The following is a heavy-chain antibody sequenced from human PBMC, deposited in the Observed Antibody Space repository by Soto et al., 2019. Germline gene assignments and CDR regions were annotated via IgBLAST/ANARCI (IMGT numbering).Heavy chain of an antibody. CDR1: CVSISSYY. CDR3: ARRYSSAFDI. V-gene: IGHV4-59*08. Sequence: SETLSLTCTVSCVSISSYYWSWIRQPPGKGLEWIGYIYYSGSTNYNPSLKSRVTISVDTSKNQFSLKLSSVTAADTAVYYCARRYSSAFDIWGQGTMVT. CDR2: IYYSGST. D-gene: IGHD6-13*01. J-gene: IGHJ3*02.